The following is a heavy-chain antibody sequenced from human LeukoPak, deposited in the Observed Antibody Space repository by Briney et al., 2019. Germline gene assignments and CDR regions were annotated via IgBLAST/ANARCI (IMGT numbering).Heavy chain of an antibody. J-gene: IGHJ5*02. D-gene: IGHD2-2*01. CDR2: IYFSQTT. CDR3: ASVPAAMEGWFDP. Sequence: PGGTLSLTCAVSGVSISSSSYYWGCIRQPPGKGLEWVGSIYFSQTTYYNPSLKSPATISVDTSKNHFSLKLSSVTAAATAVDYCASVPAAMEGWFDPWGQGTLVTVSS. V-gene: IGHV4-39*02. CDR1: GVSISSSSYY.